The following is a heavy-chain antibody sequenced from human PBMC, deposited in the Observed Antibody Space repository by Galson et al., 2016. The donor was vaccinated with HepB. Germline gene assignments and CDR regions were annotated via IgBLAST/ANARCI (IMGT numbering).Heavy chain of an antibody. J-gene: IGHJ6*03. CDR2: ISSSDNTI. CDR1: GFTFSDYY. CDR3: ARVYRLRLQVIYSIIPYYCYMGV. V-gene: IGHV3-11*01. Sequence: SLRLSCAASGFTFSDYYMSWIRQAPGKGLEWISDISSSDNTIYYADSVKGRFTIARDNANNALYLQMNSLRAEDTAVYYCARVYRLRLQVIYSIIPYYCYMGVWGKGTTVTVSS. D-gene: IGHD3-3*01.